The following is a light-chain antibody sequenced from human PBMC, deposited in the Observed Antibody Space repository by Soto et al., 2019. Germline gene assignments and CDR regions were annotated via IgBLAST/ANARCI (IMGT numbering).Light chain of an antibody. Sequence: DIQMTQSPSSLSASVGDRVTITCRASQAIRNNLAWYQQKPGKAPKLLMYAASTLHSGVPSRFSGSGSGTDFTLTISSLQAEDVATYYCRMYNSAIPLTFGGGTKVEIK. J-gene: IGKJ4*01. CDR1: QAIRNN. V-gene: IGKV1-27*01. CDR3: RMYNSAIPLT. CDR2: AAS.